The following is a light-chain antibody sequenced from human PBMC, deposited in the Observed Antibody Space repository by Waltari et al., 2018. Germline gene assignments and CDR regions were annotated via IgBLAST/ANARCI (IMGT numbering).Light chain of an antibody. Sequence: QSALTQPASVSGSPGQSITISCTGTSRDVGDYQSVSWYQQHPGKVPKLMIYDVSKRPSGVSDRFSGSKSDNTASLTISGLQAEDEADYYCCSYAGSTTLIFGGGTKLTVL. CDR2: DVS. V-gene: IGLV2-23*02. J-gene: IGLJ2*01. CDR3: CSYAGSTTLI. CDR1: SRDVGDYQS.